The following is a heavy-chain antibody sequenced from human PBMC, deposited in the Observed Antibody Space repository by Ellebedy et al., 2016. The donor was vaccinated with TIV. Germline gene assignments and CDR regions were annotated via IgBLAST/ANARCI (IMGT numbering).Heavy chain of an antibody. CDR2: TIPMFGTA. Sequence: AASVKVSCKASGGTFSTYAIRWVRQAPGQGLEWLGGTIPMFGTANFAQRFQGRVTINADESRSTAYMELSSLRSEDTAVYYCAGDSAPIGRNWYFDLWGRGTLVTVSS. CDR1: GGTFSTYA. J-gene: IGHJ2*01. V-gene: IGHV1-69*13. D-gene: IGHD5-24*01. CDR3: AGDSAPIGRNWYFDL.